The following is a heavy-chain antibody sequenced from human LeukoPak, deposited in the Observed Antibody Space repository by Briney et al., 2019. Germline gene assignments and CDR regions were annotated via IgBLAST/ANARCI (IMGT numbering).Heavy chain of an antibody. D-gene: IGHD3-10*01. V-gene: IGHV4-59*11. CDR1: GGSITSHF. Sequence: SETLSLTCSVSGGSITSHFWSWIRQPPGKGLEWVGYIHYSGSTNYNPSLKSRVTISPDTSKNQLFLKLNSVTAADTAVYYCARLVWLGESPGSWFDSWGQGILVTVSS. CDR2: IHYSGST. J-gene: IGHJ5*01. CDR3: ARLVWLGESPGSWFDS.